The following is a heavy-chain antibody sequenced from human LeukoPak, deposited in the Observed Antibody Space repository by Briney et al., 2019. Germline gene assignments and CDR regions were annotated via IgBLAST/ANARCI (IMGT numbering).Heavy chain of an antibody. CDR3: ARGDYYDRYAFDI. CDR2: IYYSGST. CDR1: GAFISGDYY. J-gene: IGHJ3*02. D-gene: IGHD3-22*01. Sequence: PSETLSLTCTVSGAFISGDYYWSWIRQPPGKGLEWIGYIYYSGSTNYNPSLKSRVTISVDTSKNQFSLKLSSVTAADTAVYYCARGDYYDRYAFDIWGQGTMVTVSS. V-gene: IGHV4-61*08.